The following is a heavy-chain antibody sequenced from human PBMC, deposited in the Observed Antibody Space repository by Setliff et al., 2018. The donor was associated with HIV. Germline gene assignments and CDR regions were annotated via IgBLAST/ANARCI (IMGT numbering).Heavy chain of an antibody. CDR3: ARGLGGGYDSDNWFDS. V-gene: IGHV3-11*04. CDR2: ISSSGSDT. CDR1: GFTFSDYY. D-gene: IGHD5-12*01. Sequence: GGSLRLSCETSGFTFSDYYMTWIRQAPGEGLEWLAQISSSGSDTYYADSVKGRFTISRDNAEKSLYLQMKRLRVEDTAVYYCARGLGGGYDSDNWFDSWGQGTPVTVS. J-gene: IGHJ5*01.